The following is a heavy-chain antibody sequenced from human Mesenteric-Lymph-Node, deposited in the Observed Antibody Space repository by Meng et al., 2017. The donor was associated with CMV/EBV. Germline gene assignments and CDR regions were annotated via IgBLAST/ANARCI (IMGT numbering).Heavy chain of an antibody. CDR3: ARASGYCSSTSCYTDYFDY. J-gene: IGHJ4*02. CDR1: GGTFSSYA. Sequence: SVKVSCKASGGTFSSYAISWVRQAPGQGLEWMGGIIPIFGTANYAQKFQGRVTITTDESTSTAYMELSSLRSEDTAVYYCARASGYCSSTSCYTDYFDYWGQGTLVTVSS. V-gene: IGHV1-69*05. D-gene: IGHD2-2*02. CDR2: IIPIFGTA.